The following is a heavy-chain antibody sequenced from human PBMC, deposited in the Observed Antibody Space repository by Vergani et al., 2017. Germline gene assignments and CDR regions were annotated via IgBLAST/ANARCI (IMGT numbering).Heavy chain of an antibody. D-gene: IGHD3-22*01. V-gene: IGHV3-23*01. Sequence: EVQLLESGGGLVQPGGSLRLPCAASGFTFSTYAITWVRQAPGKGLEWVSTISSDGGSTYYADPVKGRFTISRDNSKNTLSLQMNSLTAEDTAIYYCAGPQGTSAYYYGGFDYGGQGILVTVSS. CDR1: GFTFSTYA. CDR2: ISSDGGST. J-gene: IGHJ4*02. CDR3: AGPQGTSAYYYGGFDY.